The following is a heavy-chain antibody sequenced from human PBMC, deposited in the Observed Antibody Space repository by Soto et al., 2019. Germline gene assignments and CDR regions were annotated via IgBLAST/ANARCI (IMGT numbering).Heavy chain of an antibody. Sequence: QVQLVQSGAEVKNPGASVKVSCKASGYSYTRYGIGWARQARGQGLEWMGWINTYNGNTNYAQNVQGRVTLTTDTSLSTAHMELRSLRSNDTAIYYCAMVDVYVTPSPQDVWGQGTTVIVSS. CDR3: AMVDVYVTPSPQDV. CDR1: GYSYTRYG. J-gene: IGHJ6*02. V-gene: IGHV1-18*01. D-gene: IGHD3-16*01. CDR2: INTYNGNT.